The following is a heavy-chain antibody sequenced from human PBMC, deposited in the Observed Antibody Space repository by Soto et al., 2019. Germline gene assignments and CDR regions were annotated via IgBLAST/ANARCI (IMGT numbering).Heavy chain of an antibody. D-gene: IGHD3-3*01. V-gene: IGHV3-23*01. CDR2: ISGSGGST. Sequence: GSLRLSCAASGFTFSSYAMSWVRQAPGKGLEWVSAISGSGGSTYYADSVKGRFTISRDNSKNTLYLQMNSLRAEDTAVYYCAKDSEIFGVVIPSWFDPWGQGTLVTVSS. CDR1: GFTFSSYA. CDR3: AKDSEIFGVVIPSWFDP. J-gene: IGHJ5*02.